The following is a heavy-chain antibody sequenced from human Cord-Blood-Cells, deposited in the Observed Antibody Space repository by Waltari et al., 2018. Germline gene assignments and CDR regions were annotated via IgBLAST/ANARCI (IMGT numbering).Heavy chain of an antibody. CDR1: GGSISSSSYY. J-gene: IGHJ4*02. D-gene: IGHD3-16*01. CDR3: ASSIQGGTDY. Sequence: QLQLQESGPGLVKPSETLSLTCTVYGGSISSSSYYWGWFRQPPGKGMECIVSIYYSGSTYYTPSLRSRFTVSVDTSKNLFSLKVSSGTAADTAVYYCASSIQGGTDYWGQGTLVTVSS. CDR2: IYYSGST. V-gene: IGHV4-39*01.